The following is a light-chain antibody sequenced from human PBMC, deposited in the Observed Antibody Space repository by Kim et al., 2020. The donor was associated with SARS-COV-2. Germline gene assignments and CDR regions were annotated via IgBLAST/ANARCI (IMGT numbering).Light chain of an antibody. J-gene: IGKJ1*01. Sequence: FVSPGATAPPSRRASQGVSSNLGWYQQKPGQAPRLLIYGAFTRATGIPARFSGSGSGSEFTLTISSLQSEEFAVYYCQKYNDWPTFGQGTKVEIK. CDR3: QKYNDWPT. CDR1: QGVSSN. CDR2: GAF. V-gene: IGKV3-15*01.